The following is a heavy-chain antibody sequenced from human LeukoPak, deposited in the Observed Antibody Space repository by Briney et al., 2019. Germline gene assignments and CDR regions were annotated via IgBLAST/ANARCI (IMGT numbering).Heavy chain of an antibody. D-gene: IGHD2-2*01. CDR2: IKSKTDGGTT. Sequence: PGGSLRLPCAASGFTFSNAWMSWFRQAPGKGLEWVGRIKSKTDGGTTDYAAPVKGRFTISRDDSKNTLYLQMNSLKTKDTAVYYCTIRTIIGSFDYWGQGTLVTVSS. J-gene: IGHJ4*02. V-gene: IGHV3-15*01. CDR3: TIRTIIGSFDY. CDR1: GFTFSNAW.